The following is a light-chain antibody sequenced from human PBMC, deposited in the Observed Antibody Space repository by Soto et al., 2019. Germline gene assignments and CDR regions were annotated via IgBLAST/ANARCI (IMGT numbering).Light chain of an antibody. V-gene: IGKV3D-15*01. CDR3: QQYTNWRT. CDR2: GAS. Sequence: IVMTQSPATLSVSPGERATLSCRASQSVSSNLAWYQQKPGQAPRLLIYGASTRATGIPARFSGSGSGTEFTLTISSLQSEDFAVYYCQQYTNWRTFGQGTKVDI. CDR1: QSVSSN. J-gene: IGKJ1*01.